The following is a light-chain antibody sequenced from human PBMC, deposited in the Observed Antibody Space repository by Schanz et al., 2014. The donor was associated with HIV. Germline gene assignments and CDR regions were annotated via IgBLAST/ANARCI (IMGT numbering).Light chain of an antibody. CDR3: CSYAGSYPPLYV. Sequence: QSALTQPASVSGSPGQSITISCTGTSSDVGADNSVSWYQQHPGRAPRLLVYDVTYRPSGVSNRFSGSNSGYTASLTIAGLQAEDEAEYYCCSYAGSYPPLYVFGTGTKLTVL. J-gene: IGLJ1*01. CDR1: SSDVGADNS. V-gene: IGLV2-14*03. CDR2: DVT.